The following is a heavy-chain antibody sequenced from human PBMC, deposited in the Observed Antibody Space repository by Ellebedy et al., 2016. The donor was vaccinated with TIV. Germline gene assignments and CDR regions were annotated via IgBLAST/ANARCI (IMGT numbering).Heavy chain of an antibody. D-gene: IGHD6-6*01. CDR1: GGSFSGYY. CDR2: INHSGST. CDR3: ARGDSSSSRVYY. Sequence: SETLSLTCAVYGGSFSGYYWSWIRQPPGKGLEWIGEINHSGSTNYNPSLKSRVTISKDTSKNQFSLKLSSVTAADTAVHFCARGDSSSSRVYYWGQGTLVTVSS. V-gene: IGHV4-34*01. J-gene: IGHJ4*02.